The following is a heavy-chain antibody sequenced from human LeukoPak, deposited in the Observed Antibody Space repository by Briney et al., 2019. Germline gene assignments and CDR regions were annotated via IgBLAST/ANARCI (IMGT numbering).Heavy chain of an antibody. D-gene: IGHD2-15*01. Sequence: SETLSLTCTVSGDSVSGVYWSWIRQPPGKGLEWIGYVYYSGDTNYNPSLKSRVTMSLDTFKNQVSLRLSSVTAADTAVYYCARHPFATPFDYWGRGTLLTVSS. J-gene: IGHJ4*02. CDR3: ARHPFATPFDY. CDR1: GDSVSGVY. V-gene: IGHV4-59*08. CDR2: VYYSGDT.